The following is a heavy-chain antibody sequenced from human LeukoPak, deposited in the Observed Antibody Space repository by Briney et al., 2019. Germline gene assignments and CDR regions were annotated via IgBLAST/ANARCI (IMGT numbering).Heavy chain of an antibody. V-gene: IGHV3-74*01. J-gene: IGHJ3*01. Sequence: GGSLRLSCSASGFTFTGYWMNWVRQAPGKGPVWVAHINSDGSVTNYADSVKGRFTISRDNAKNTLYLQMNSLRAEDTAVYYCARRWQSSWGGAFDFWGQGTMVTVSS. CDR3: ARRWQSSWGGAFDF. CDR1: GFTFTGYW. D-gene: IGHD2-15*01. CDR2: INSDGSVT.